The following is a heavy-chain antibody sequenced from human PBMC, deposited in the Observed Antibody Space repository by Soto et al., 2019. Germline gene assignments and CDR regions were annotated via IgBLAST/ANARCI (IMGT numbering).Heavy chain of an antibody. D-gene: IGHD6-13*01. J-gene: IGHJ6*02. CDR1: GGSISSYY. V-gene: IGHV4-59*01. CDR2: IYYSGST. CDR3: ARSAQQQLVQDYYYYGMDV. Sequence: PSETLSLTCTVSGGSISSYYWSWIRQPPGKGLEWIGYIYYSGSTNYNPSLKSRVTISVDTSKNQFSLKLSSVTAADTAVYYCARSAQQQLVQDYYYYGMDVWGQGTTVTVSS.